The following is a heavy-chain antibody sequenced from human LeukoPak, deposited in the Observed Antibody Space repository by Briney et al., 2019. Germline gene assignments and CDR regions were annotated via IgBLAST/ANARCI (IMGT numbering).Heavy chain of an antibody. CDR1: GFNFRDYI. J-gene: IGHJ4*02. Sequence: GGSLRLSCAASGFNFRDYIMHWVRQAPGKGLEWVALIWYDGGNKYYADSVKGRFTISRDNSEDTLFLQMNSLRAEDTAVYFCARERPTVQVTPDYWGQGTLVTVSS. CDR2: IWYDGGNK. CDR3: ARERPTVQVTPDY. D-gene: IGHD4-17*01. V-gene: IGHV3-30*04.